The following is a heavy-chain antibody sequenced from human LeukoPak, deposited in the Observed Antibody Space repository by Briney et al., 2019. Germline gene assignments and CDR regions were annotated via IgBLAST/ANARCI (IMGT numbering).Heavy chain of an antibody. CDR3: ARVRSFYYYYYYMDV. Sequence: SSKTLSLTCTVSGGSISSGSYYWSWIRQPAGKGLEWIGRIYTSGSTNYNPSLKSRVTISVDTSKNQSSLKLSSVTAADTAVYYCARVRSFYYYYYYMDVWGKGTTVTVSS. J-gene: IGHJ6*03. CDR2: IYTSGST. V-gene: IGHV4-61*02. CDR1: GGSISSGSYY.